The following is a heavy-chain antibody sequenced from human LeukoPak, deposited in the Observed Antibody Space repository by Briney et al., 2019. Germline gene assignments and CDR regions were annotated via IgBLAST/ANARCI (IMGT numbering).Heavy chain of an antibody. CDR2: VSSDSHFI. V-gene: IGHV3-21*06. D-gene: IGHD5-12*01. CDR3: ANLNWLRFRGGWSSGDAFDI. J-gene: IGHJ3*02. Sequence: PGGSLRLSCAGTGFTFSTYSMNWVRQTPDKGLEWVSSVSSDSHFIFYADSVEGRFTISRDNANNSLYLEINSLRPEDTAVYYCANLNWLRFRGGWSSGDAFDIWGQGTMVTVSS. CDR1: GFTFSTYS.